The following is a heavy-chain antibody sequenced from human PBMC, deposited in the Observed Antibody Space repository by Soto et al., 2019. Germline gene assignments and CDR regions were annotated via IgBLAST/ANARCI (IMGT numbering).Heavy chain of an antibody. D-gene: IGHD1-26*01. CDR3: ARRRISEFRDAFDI. CDR1: GYDFATYW. J-gene: IGHJ3*02. CDR2: IYPADSNS. V-gene: IGHV5-51*03. Sequence: EVQLVQSGAEVKKPGESLKISCQASGYDFATYWIAWVRQMPGKGLEWMGMIYPADSNSRDSPSFQGQVTFSVDKSVTTAYMQWSRLEASDTAMYYCARRRISEFRDAFDIWGQGTMVTVSS.